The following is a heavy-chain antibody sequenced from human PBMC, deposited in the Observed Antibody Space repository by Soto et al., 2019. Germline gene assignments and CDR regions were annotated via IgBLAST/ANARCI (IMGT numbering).Heavy chain of an antibody. V-gene: IGHV4-34*01. D-gene: IGHD2-2*02. CDR3: ARPGRRSYCSSTSCYTGYVQH. J-gene: IGHJ1*01. CDR1: GGSFSGYY. CDR2: INHSGST. Sequence: SETLSLTCAVYGGSFSGYYWSWIRQPPGKGLEWIGEINHSGSTNYNPSLKSRVTISVDTSKNQFSLKLSSVTAADTAVYYCARPGRRSYCSSTSCYTGYVQHWGQGTLVTVSS.